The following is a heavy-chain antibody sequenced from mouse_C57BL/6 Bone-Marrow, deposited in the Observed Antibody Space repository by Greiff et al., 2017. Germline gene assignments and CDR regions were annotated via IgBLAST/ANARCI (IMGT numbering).Heavy chain of an antibody. CDR3: ARRRNWDRFDY. J-gene: IGHJ2*01. D-gene: IGHD4-1*02. Sequence: EVKLVESGGDLVKPGGSLKLSCAASGFTFSSYGMSWVRQTPDKRLEWVATISSGGSYTYYPDSVKGRFTISRDNAKNTLYLQMSRLKSEDTAMYYCARRRNWDRFDYWGQGTTLTVSS. CDR2: ISSGGSYT. V-gene: IGHV5-6*02. CDR1: GFTFSSYG.